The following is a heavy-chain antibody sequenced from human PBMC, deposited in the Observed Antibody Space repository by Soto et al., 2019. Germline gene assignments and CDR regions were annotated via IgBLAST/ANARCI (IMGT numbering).Heavy chain of an antibody. Sequence: QVPLQEPGPGLVKPSETLSLTCSVSGGSIISRDYYWVWVRRAPGRGPQWIGNIFYNGRTDYNPSLQSRDTISVDTSKNQVSLKLASVTVADTAIYYCARGGISADEQADWFDPWGRGTPVTVSS. CDR3: ARGGISADEQADWFDP. CDR1: GGSIISRDYY. J-gene: IGHJ5*02. D-gene: IGHD3-10*01. CDR2: IFYNGRT. V-gene: IGHV4-39*02.